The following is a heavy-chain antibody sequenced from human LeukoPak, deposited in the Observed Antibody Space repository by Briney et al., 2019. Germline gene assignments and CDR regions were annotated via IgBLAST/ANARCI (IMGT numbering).Heavy chain of an antibody. V-gene: IGHV4-59*08. J-gene: IGHJ5*02. CDR1: GGSISSYY. CDR3: ARRISGCFDP. Sequence: SETLSLTCTVSGGSISSYYWSWIRQPPGKGLEWIGYIYYSGSTNYNPSLKSRVTISVDTSKNQFSLKLSSVTAADTAVYYCARRISGCFDPWGQGTLVTVSS. D-gene: IGHD3-3*02. CDR2: IYYSGST.